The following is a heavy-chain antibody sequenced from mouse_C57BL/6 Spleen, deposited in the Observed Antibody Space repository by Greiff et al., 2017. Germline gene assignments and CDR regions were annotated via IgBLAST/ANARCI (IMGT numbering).Heavy chain of an antibody. CDR3: ARWGGNHWYFDV. D-gene: IGHD1-1*02. CDR2: IDPSDSYH. CDR1: GYTFTSYW. J-gene: IGHJ1*03. Sequence: QVQLQQPGAELVRPGTSVKLSCKASGYTFTSYWMHWVKQRPGQGLGWLGVIDPSDSYHNYNQKFKGKATLTVDTASSTSYMPLSSLTAEDSAVYYCARWGGNHWYFDVWGTGTTVTVAS. V-gene: IGHV1-59*01.